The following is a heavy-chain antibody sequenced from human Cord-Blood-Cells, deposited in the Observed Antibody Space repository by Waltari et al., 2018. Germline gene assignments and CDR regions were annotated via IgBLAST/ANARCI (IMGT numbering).Heavy chain of an antibody. CDR2: IYHSGST. Sequence: QVQLQESGPGLVKPSETLSLTCAVSGYSISSGYYWGWIWQPPGMGLEWIGSIYHSGSTYYNPSLKSRVTISVDTSKNQFSLKLSSVTAADTAVYYCARGGKKAAAGGWFDPWGQGTLVTVSS. J-gene: IGHJ5*02. D-gene: IGHD6-13*01. CDR3: ARGGKKAAAGGWFDP. CDR1: GYSISSGYY. V-gene: IGHV4-38-2*01.